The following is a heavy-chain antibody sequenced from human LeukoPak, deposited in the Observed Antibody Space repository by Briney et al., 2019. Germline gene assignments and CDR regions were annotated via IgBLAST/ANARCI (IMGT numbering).Heavy chain of an antibody. CDR1: GGSISSYY. CDR2: IYYSGST. J-gene: IGHJ5*02. D-gene: IGHD3-10*01. CDR3: ARVQIRWFGELPPILRNWFDP. V-gene: IGHV4-59*01. Sequence: PSETLSLTCTVSGGSISSYYWSWIRQPPGKGLEWIGYIYYSGSTNYNPSLKSRVTISVDTSKNQFSLKLSSVTAADTAVYYCARVQIRWFGELPPILRNWFDPWGQGTLVTVSS.